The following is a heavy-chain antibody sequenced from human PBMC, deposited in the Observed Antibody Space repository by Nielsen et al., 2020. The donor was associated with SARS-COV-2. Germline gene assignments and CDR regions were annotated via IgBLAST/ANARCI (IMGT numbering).Heavy chain of an antibody. J-gene: IGHJ4*02. CDR1: GFMFSNYG. CDR3: AKDVRPVGATFYYFDS. CDR2: IWYDGSET. V-gene: IGHV3-33*03. Sequence: GGSLRLSCAASGFMFSNYGIHWVRQAPGKGLEWLAVIWYDGSETYYVDSVRGRFTISRDNAKNSPYLQMNSLRAEDTALYYCAKDVRPVGATFYYFDSWGQGTLVTVSS. D-gene: IGHD1-26*01.